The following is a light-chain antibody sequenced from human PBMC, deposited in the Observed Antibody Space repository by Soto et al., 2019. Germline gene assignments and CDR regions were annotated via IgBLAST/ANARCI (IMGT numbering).Light chain of an antibody. CDR3: QQYHTSPT. V-gene: IGKV3-15*01. Sequence: EIVMTQSPATLSVSPGERATLSCRASQSVSSNLAWYQQKPGQAPRLLIYGASTRATGIPARFSGSGSGTEFTLTISSLQSEDFAVYYCQQYHTSPTFGPGTKVDIK. CDR2: GAS. CDR1: QSVSSN. J-gene: IGKJ3*01.